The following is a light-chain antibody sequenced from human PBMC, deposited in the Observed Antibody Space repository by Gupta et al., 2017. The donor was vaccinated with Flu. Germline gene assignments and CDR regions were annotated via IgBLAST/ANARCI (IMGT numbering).Light chain of an antibody. CDR2: KGS. J-gene: IGKJ4*01. V-gene: IGKV1-5*03. Sequence: DIQMTQSPSTLSASIGDTVTITCRASQSLDRWLAWYQQRPGRAPRLLMYKGSSLESGVPSRFNGSGFGTYFTLSISGLQPDDFATYFCQQYDSAPFTFGGGTKIEI. CDR3: QQYDSAPFT. CDR1: QSLDRW.